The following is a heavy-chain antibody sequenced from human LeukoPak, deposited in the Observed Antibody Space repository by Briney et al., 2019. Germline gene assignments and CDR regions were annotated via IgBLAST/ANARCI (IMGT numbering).Heavy chain of an antibody. D-gene: IGHD3-16*01. J-gene: IGHJ4*02. V-gene: IGHV1-2*02. Sequence: DTLKVSCKASGYTFTGYYMHWVGQAPGQGLEWMGWINSSSSGSNYAQKFQGRVTMTRDTSISTAYMELSRLRSDDTAVYYCATQRGSYLWGTDFDYWGQGTLVT. CDR2: INSSSSGS. CDR3: ATQRGSYLWGTDFDY. CDR1: GYTFTGYY.